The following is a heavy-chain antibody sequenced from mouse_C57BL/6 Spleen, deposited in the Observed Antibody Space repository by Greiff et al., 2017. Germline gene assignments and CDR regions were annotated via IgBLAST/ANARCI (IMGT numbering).Heavy chain of an antibody. V-gene: IGHV1-82*01. CDR1: GYAFSSSW. Sequence: QVQLQQSGPELVKPGASVKISCKASGYAFSSSWMNWVKQRPGKGLEWIGRIYPGDGDTNYNGKFKGKATLTADNSSSTAYMQLSSLTSEDSAVXFCASDCTGGYWGQGTPLTVSS. CDR3: ASDCTGGY. D-gene: IGHD4-1*01. CDR2: IYPGDGDT. J-gene: IGHJ2*01.